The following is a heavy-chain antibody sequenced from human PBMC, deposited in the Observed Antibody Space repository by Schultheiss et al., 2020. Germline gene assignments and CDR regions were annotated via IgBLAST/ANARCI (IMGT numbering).Heavy chain of an antibody. Sequence: GGSLRLSCVASKFTFSNYAMHWVRQAPGKGLEWVAVIWYDGSNKYYADSVKGRFTISRDNSKNTLYLQMNSLRAEDTAVYYCAKVRSEYSSGWFEPRLFDYWGQGTLVTVSS. V-gene: IGHV3-30*02. CDR3: AKVRSEYSSGWFEPRLFDY. CDR1: KFTFSNYA. CDR2: IWYDGSNK. J-gene: IGHJ4*02. D-gene: IGHD6-19*01.